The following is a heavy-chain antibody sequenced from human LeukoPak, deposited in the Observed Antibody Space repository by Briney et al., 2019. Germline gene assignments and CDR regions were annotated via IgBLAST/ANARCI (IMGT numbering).Heavy chain of an antibody. J-gene: IGHJ4*02. Sequence: GGSLRLSCAASGFAVSSNYMSWVRQAPGKGLEWVAVIWYDGSNKYYADSVKGRFTISRDNAKNSLYLQMNSLRAEDTAVYYCARHRERGATRGLLFDYWGQGTLVTVSS. CDR3: ARHRERGATRGLLFDY. CDR1: GFAVSSNY. CDR2: IWYDGSNK. V-gene: IGHV3-33*03. D-gene: IGHD1-26*01.